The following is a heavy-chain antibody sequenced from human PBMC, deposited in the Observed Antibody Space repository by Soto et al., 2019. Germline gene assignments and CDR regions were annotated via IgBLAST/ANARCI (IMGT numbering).Heavy chain of an antibody. D-gene: IGHD3-16*01. V-gene: IGHV1-18*04. J-gene: IGHJ2*01. CDR3: AGGGWGQQHTFLDY. CDR1: GYTFTSYG. CDR2: ISAYNGNT. Sequence: QVQLVQSGAEVKKPGASVKVSCKASGYTFTSYGISWVRQAPGQGLEWMGWISAYNGNTNYVQKLQGRVTMTTDTSTRSPNRERRSLVSDDRAVYYWAGGGWGQQHTFLDYGGRGPL.